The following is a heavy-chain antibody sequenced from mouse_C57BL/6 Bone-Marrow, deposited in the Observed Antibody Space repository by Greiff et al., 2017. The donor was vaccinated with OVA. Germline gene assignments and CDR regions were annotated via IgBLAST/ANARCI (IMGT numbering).Heavy chain of an antibody. CDR2: IYPRSGNT. J-gene: IGHJ1*03. Sequence: VQLQQSGAELARPGASVKLSCKASGYTFTSYGISWVKQRTGQGLEWIGEIYPRSGNTYYNEKFKGKATLTADKSSSTAYMELRSLTSEDSAVYFCARHHYYGSSYWYFDVWGTGTTVTVSS. CDR3: ARHHYYGSSYWYFDV. D-gene: IGHD1-1*01. CDR1: GYTFTSYG. V-gene: IGHV1-81*01.